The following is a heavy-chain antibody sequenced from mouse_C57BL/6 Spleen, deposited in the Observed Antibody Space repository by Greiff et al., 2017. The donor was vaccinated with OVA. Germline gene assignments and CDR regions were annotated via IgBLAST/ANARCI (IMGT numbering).Heavy chain of an antibody. Sequence: EVMLVESGGGLVKPGGSLKLSCAASGFTFSDYGMHWVRQAPEKGLEWVAYISSGSSTIYYADTVKGRFTISRDNAKNTLFLQMTSLRSEDTAMDYCARGRDYYAMDYWGQGTSVTVSS. CDR3: ARGRDYYAMDY. J-gene: IGHJ4*01. V-gene: IGHV5-17*01. CDR2: ISSGSSTI. D-gene: IGHD1-1*01. CDR1: GFTFSDYG.